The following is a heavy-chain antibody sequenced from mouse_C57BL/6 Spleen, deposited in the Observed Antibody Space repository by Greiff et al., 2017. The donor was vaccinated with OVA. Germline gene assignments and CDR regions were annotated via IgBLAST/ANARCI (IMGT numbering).Heavy chain of an antibody. D-gene: IGHD1-1*01. V-gene: IGHV14-1*01. Sequence: EVQLQQSGAELVRPGASVKLSCTASGFNIKDYYMHWVKQRPEQGLEWIGRIDPEDGDTEYAPKFQGKATMTADTSSNTAYLQLSSLTSEDTAVYYCTRGSSYLYAMDYWGQGTSVTVSS. CDR1: GFNIKDYY. J-gene: IGHJ4*01. CDR2: IDPEDGDT. CDR3: TRGSSYLYAMDY.